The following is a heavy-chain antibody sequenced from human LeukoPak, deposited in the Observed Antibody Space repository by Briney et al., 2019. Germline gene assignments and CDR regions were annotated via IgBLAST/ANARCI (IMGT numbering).Heavy chain of an antibody. J-gene: IGHJ6*03. CDR3: TTDFSIRPMVV. V-gene: IGHV3-15*01. Sequence: GGSLRLSCAASGFTFSNAWMSWVRQSPRKGLEWVGRIKSKNDGRTTEYAAPVKSRFTTSRDDSKNTLYLQMNSLKTEDTAVYYCTTDFSIRPMVVWGKGTTVTVSS. CDR1: GFTFSNAW. CDR2: IKSKNDGRTT.